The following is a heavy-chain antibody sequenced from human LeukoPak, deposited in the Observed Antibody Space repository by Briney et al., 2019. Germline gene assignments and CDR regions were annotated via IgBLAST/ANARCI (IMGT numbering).Heavy chain of an antibody. J-gene: IGHJ4*02. CDR3: VNGYFFDY. D-gene: IGHD2/OR15-2a*01. V-gene: IGHV3-64D*06. CDR2: ISDKGGAQ. CDR1: GLIFGSYP. Sequence: QPGGSLRLSCSVSGLIFGSYPMHWVRQPPGKGLEYVSGISDKGGAQYYADSVKGRFTISRDNSKNTLYLQMSSLRAEDTAVYYCVNGYFFDYWGQGTLVTVSS.